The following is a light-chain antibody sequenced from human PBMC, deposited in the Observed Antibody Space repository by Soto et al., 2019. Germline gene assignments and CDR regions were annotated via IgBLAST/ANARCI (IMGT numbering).Light chain of an antibody. CDR2: GAS. Sequence: ELVMTLSPATLSVSPGESATLSCRASQSVSSNLAWYQQKPGQAPRLLIYGASTRATGVPARFSGSGSGTEFTLTISSLQSEDFAVYYCQQYNNWPRTFGQGTKVEIK. J-gene: IGKJ1*01. CDR3: QQYNNWPRT. CDR1: QSVSSN. V-gene: IGKV3-15*01.